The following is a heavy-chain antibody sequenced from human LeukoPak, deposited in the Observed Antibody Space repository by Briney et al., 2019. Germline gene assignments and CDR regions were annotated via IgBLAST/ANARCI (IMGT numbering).Heavy chain of an antibody. CDR2: IDSHGAAT. D-gene: IGHD3-3*01. V-gene: IGHV3-74*01. J-gene: IGHJ4*02. Sequence: PGGSLRLSCEATGFTFFNYWMHWVRQAPGKGLMWVSRIDSHGAATDYADSVKGRFTISRDNDKNTVYLQMDSLRTEDTAKYYCARRGELWSGYPFDAWGQGTLVSVSS. CDR1: GFTFFNYW. CDR3: ARRGELWSGYPFDA.